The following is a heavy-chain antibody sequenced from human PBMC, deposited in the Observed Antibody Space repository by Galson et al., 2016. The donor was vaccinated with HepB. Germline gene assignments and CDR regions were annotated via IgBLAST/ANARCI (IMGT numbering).Heavy chain of an antibody. V-gene: IGHV3-23*01. CDR2: ISGSGGST. D-gene: IGHD3-3*01. J-gene: IGHJ6*04. CDR1: GVSVSSSYYF. Sequence: ETLSLTCTVSGVSVSSSYYFWGWVRQAPGKGLQWVSTISGSGGSTYYADSVRGRFRISRHNSKNTLYLQMSSLRAEDTAVYYCAKDQAEGFLESWPYYYYGVDVWGKGTTVTVSS. CDR3: AKDQAEGFLESWPYYYYGVDV.